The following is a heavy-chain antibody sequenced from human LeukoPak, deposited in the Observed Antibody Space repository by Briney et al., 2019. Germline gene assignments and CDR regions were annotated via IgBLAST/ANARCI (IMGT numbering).Heavy chain of an antibody. CDR3: AKSGTRGVY. D-gene: IGHD6-13*01. CDR1: GFTFRNYW. CDR2: ISGSGGST. V-gene: IGHV3-23*01. Sequence: PGGSLRLSCAASGFTFRNYWMNWVRQAPGKGLEWVSAISGSGGSTYYADSVKGRFTISRDNSKNTLYLQMNSLRAEDTAVYYCAKSGTRGVYWGQGTLVTVSS. J-gene: IGHJ4*02.